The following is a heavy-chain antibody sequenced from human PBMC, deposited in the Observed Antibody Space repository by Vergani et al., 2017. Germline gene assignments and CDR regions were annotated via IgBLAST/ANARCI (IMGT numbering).Heavy chain of an antibody. D-gene: IGHD4-23*01. J-gene: IGHJ4*02. Sequence: EVQLVESGGGLVQPGGSLKLSCAASGFNFGEYGVSWVRQAPGKGLEWIGFIRSKTYGATTEYAASVRFRFTISRDDSKGIAYLQMSSLKKEDTAVYRCAVQIYDYGGSRDFDYWGQGTLVVVSS. CDR3: AVQIYDYGGSRDFDY. CDR1: GFNFGEYG. CDR2: IRSKTYGATT. V-gene: IGHV3-49*04.